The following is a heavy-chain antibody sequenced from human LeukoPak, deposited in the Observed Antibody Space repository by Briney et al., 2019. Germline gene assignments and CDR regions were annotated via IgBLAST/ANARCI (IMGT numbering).Heavy chain of an antibody. CDR3: ARQMEMATITSPRDY. CDR1: GYTFTRYF. CDR2: IYPGDSDI. J-gene: IGHJ4*02. Sequence: GESLKISCQGSGYTFTRYFIGWVRQMPGKGLEWMGTIYPGDSDIRYSPSFQGQVTISADKSISTAYLQWSSLKASDTAMYYCARQMEMATITSPRDYWGQGTLVTVSS. D-gene: IGHD5-24*01. V-gene: IGHV5-51*01.